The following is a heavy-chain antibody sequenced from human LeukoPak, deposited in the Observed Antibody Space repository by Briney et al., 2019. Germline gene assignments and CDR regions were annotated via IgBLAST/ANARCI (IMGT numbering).Heavy chain of an antibody. CDR3: ARHFPSYGKADLDY. V-gene: IGHV3-30*02. Sequence: PGGSLRLSCAASGFTFSSYGMHWVRQAPGKGLEWVAFIRYDGSNKYYADSVKGRFTISRDNAKNSLYLQMNSLRAEDTAVYYCARHFPSYGKADLDYWGKGALVTVSS. D-gene: IGHD3-3*02. CDR2: IRYDGSNK. CDR1: GFTFSSYG. J-gene: IGHJ4*02.